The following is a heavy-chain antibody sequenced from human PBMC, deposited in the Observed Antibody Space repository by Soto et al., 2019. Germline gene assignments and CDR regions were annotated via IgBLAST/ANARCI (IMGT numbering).Heavy chain of an antibody. CDR2: IKRKTDGGTT. CDR1: GFTFSNAW. Sequence: PGGSLRLSCAASGFTFSNAWINWARQAPGKGLEWVGRIKRKTDGGTTDFAAPVKGRFAISRDNAKNSLYLQMNSLRAEDTAVYYCASAYYDFWSGYFVHYMDVWGKGTTVTVSS. J-gene: IGHJ6*03. V-gene: IGHV3-15*07. CDR3: ASAYYDFWSGYFVHYMDV. D-gene: IGHD3-3*01.